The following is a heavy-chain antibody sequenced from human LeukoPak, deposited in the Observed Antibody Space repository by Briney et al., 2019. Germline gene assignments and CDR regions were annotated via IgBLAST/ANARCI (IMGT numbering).Heavy chain of an antibody. J-gene: IGHJ5*02. CDR3: ARDYVGSGWHWFDP. CDR2: ISTGNGKT. Sequence: GASVKVSCKASGDTFIRYGISWVRQAPGQGLEWMGWISTGNGKTNYGQKFQGRVTMTRDTSISTAYMELSRLRSDDTAVYYCARDYVGSGWHWFDPWGQGTLVTVSS. V-gene: IGHV1-18*01. D-gene: IGHD6-19*01. CDR1: GDTFIRYG.